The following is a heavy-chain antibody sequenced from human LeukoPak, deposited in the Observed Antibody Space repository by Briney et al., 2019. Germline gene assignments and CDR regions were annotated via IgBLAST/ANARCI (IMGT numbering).Heavy chain of an antibody. D-gene: IGHD6-6*01. CDR3: ARLYSSSFPLY. Sequence: SETLSLTCTVSGGSISSYYWSWLRQPPGKGLEWICYIYYSVRTNYNPSLQSRVTISVDTSKNQFSLKLSSATAADPAVYYCARLYSSSFPLYWGQGTLVTVSS. CDR1: GGSISSYY. V-gene: IGHV4-59*08. CDR2: IYYSVRT. J-gene: IGHJ4*02.